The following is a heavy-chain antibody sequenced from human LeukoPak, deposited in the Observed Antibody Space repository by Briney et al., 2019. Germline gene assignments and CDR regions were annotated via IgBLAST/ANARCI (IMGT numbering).Heavy chain of an antibody. Sequence: SQTLSLTCTVSGGSLSSGDYYWSWIRQPPGKGLEWIGYIYYSGSTYYNPSLKSRVTISVDTSKNQFSLKLSSVTAADTAVYYCARVSREDTAMVNYFDYWGQGTLVTVSS. CDR3: ARVSREDTAMVNYFDY. V-gene: IGHV4-30-4*08. J-gene: IGHJ4*02. D-gene: IGHD5-18*01. CDR1: GGSLSSGDYY. CDR2: IYYSGST.